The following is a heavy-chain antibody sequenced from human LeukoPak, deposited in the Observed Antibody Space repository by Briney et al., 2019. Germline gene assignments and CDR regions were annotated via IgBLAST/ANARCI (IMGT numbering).Heavy chain of an antibody. CDR2: IIPIFGTA. J-gene: IGHJ4*02. CDR1: GGTFSSYA. D-gene: IGHD3-22*01. Sequence: ASVKVSCKASGGTFSSYAISWVRQAPGQGLEWMGGIIPIFGTANYAQKFQGRVTIITDESTSTAYMELSSLRSEDTAVYYCAREDSSGSSFDYWGQGTLVTVPS. V-gene: IGHV1-69*05. CDR3: AREDSSGSSFDY.